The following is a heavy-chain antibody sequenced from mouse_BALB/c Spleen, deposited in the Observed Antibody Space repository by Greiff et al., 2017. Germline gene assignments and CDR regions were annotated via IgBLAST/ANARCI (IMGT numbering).Heavy chain of an antibody. CDR1: GYSITSGYY. J-gene: IGHJ3*01. CDR2: ISYDGSN. CDR3: AREGNYDGYS. D-gene: IGHD2-3*01. Sequence: DVQLQESGPGLVKPSQSLSLTCSVTGYSITSGYYWNWIRQFPGNKLEWMGYISYDGSNNYNPSLKNRISITRDTSKNQFFLKLNSVTTEDTATYYCAREGNYDGYSWGQGTLVTVSA. V-gene: IGHV3-6*02.